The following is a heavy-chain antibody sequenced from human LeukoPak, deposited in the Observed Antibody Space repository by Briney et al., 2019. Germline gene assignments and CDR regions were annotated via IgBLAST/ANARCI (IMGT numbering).Heavy chain of an antibody. D-gene: IGHD1-26*01. CDR3: ARRSVGATVDY. CDR2: IYPGDSDT. CDR1: GYTFSSYW. J-gene: IGHJ4*02. V-gene: IGHV5-51*01. Sequence: GESLKISCKASGYTFSSYWIAWVRQMPGKGLEWMGIIYPGDSDTRYSPSFQGQVTISADKSISTAYLQWSSLKASDTAMYYCARRSVGATVDYWGQGTLVTVSS.